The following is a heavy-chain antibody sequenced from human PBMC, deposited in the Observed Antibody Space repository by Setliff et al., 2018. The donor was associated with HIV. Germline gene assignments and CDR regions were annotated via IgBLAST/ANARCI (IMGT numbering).Heavy chain of an antibody. CDR3: ARGADHFDTSGYYSFFDP. J-gene: IGHJ5*02. CDR2: ISPDIGDT. V-gene: IGHV1-2*06. D-gene: IGHD3-22*01. Sequence: VASVKVSCKASGYTFNDNYIHWVRQAPGQGLEWMGRISPDIGDTNYAQMFHGRVTMTRDTSISTAYMELSSLKSDDTAVYYCARGADHFDTSGYYSFFDPWGQGTLVTVS. CDR1: GYTFNDNY.